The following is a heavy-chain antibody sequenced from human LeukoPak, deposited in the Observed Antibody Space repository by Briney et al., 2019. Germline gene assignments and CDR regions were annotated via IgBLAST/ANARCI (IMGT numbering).Heavy chain of an antibody. J-gene: IGHJ4*02. CDR2: INSDGSST. Sequence: GGSLRLSCAAYGFTFSSYWMHWVRQAPGKGLVWVSRINSDGSSTSYADSVKGRFTISRDNAKNTLYLQMNSLRAEDTAVYYCARYCSGGSCYGLDYWGQGTLVTVSS. CDR3: ARYCSGGSCYGLDY. CDR1: GFTFSSYW. D-gene: IGHD2-15*01. V-gene: IGHV3-74*01.